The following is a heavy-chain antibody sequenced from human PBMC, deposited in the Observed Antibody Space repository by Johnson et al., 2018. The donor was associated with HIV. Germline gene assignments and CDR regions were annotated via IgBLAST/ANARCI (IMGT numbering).Heavy chain of an antibody. V-gene: IGHV3-NL1*01. CDR3: ARSLRGSGEGDAFDI. CDR2: IYSGGST. D-gene: IGHD1-26*01. CDR1: GFTFSSYA. J-gene: IGHJ3*02. Sequence: QVQLVESGGGVVQPGRSLRLSCAASGFTFSSYAMHWVRQAPGKGLEWVAVIYSGGSTYYADSVKGRFTISRDTSRNMLYLQMGSLRAEDTAVYYCARSLRGSGEGDAFDIWGQGTMVTVSS.